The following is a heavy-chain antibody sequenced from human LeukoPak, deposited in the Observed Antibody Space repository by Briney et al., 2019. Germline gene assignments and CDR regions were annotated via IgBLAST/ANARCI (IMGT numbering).Heavy chain of an antibody. CDR2: IYPGDSDT. CDR3: ARHTYSSSWYHLDY. J-gene: IGHJ4*02. CDR1: GYSSTSYW. D-gene: IGHD6-13*01. Sequence: GESLKISCKGSGYSSTSYWIGWVRQMPGKGLEWMGIIYPGDSDTRYSPSFQGQVTISADKSISTAYLQWSSLKASDTAMYYRARHTYSSSWYHLDYWGQGTLVTVSS. V-gene: IGHV5-51*01.